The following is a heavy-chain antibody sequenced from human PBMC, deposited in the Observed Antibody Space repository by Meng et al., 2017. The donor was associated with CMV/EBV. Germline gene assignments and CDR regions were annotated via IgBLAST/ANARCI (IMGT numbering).Heavy chain of an antibody. CDR2: ISSSSSYK. D-gene: IGHD5-24*01. J-gene: IGHJ4*02. CDR3: ARVKMATSSRGYFDY. V-gene: IGHV3-21*01. Sequence: GESLKISCAASGFTFSSYSMNWVRQAPGKGLEWVSSISSSSSYKYYADSVKGRFTISRDNAKNSLYLQMNSLRAEDTAVYYCARVKMATSSRGYFDYWGQGTLVTVSS. CDR1: GFTFSSYS.